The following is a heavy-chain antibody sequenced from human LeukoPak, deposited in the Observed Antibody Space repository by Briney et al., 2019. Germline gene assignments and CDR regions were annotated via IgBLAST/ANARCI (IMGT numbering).Heavy chain of an antibody. D-gene: IGHD2-21*01. J-gene: IGHJ4*02. CDR2: IYYSGST. Sequence: SETLSLTCTVSGGSLSSSSYYWGWIRQPPGKGLEWIGSIYYSGSTYYNPSLKSRVTISVDTSKNQFSLKLSSVTAADTAVYYCARHGYFGRTYYFDYWGQGTLVTVSS. CDR1: GGSLSSSSYY. CDR3: ARHGYFGRTYYFDY. V-gene: IGHV4-39*01.